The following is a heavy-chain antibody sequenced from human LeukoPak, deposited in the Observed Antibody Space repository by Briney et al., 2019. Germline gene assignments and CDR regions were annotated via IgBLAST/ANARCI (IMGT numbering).Heavy chain of an antibody. D-gene: IGHD3-22*01. CDR3: AKHDPRRVVITNWFDP. J-gene: IGHJ5*02. CDR1: GFTFSAYA. V-gene: IGHV3-23*01. CDR2: ISGSGGIT. Sequence: GGSLRLSCAASGFTFSAYAISWVRPAPGKGVEWVSAISGSGGITYYADSVKGRFTISRGNSKNTLDLQMNSLRAEDTAVYYCAKHDPRRVVITNWFDPWGQGTLVTVSS.